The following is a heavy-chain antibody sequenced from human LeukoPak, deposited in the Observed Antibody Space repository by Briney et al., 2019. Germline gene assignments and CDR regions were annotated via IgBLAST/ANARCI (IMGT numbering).Heavy chain of an antibody. CDR2: IRYDGSNK. CDR1: GFTFSSYG. CDR3: AKGVRFLEWLYTDV. V-gene: IGHV3-30*02. J-gene: IGHJ6*03. Sequence: PGGSLRLSCAASGFTFSSYGMHWVREAPGKGLKWVAFIRYDGSNKYYADSVKGRFTISRDNSKNTLYLQMNSLRAEDTAVYYCAKGVRFLEWLYTDVWGKGTTVTVSS. D-gene: IGHD3-3*01.